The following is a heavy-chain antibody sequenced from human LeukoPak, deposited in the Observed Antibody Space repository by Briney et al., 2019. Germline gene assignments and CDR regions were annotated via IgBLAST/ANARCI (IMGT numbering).Heavy chain of an antibody. D-gene: IGHD6-19*01. CDR2: IYYSGST. V-gene: IGHV4-39*07. CDR1: GGSISSSSYY. J-gene: IGHJ4*02. CDR3: ARVAVAGTGTSFHY. Sequence: PSETLSLTCTVSGGSISSSSYYWGWIRQPPGKGLEWIGSIYYSGSTYYNPSLKSRVTISVDTSKNQFSLKLSSVTAADTAVYYCARVAVAGTGTSFHYWGQGTLVTVSS.